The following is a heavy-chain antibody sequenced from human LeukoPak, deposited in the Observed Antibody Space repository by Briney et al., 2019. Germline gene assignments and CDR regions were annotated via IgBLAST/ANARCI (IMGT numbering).Heavy chain of an antibody. CDR1: GFTFSRYE. CDR2: IGGST. CDR3: AISSGSYDY. Sequence: GGSLRLSCAASGFTFSRYEMNWVRQAPGKGLEWVSGIGGSTYYRDSVKGRFTISRDNSKNTLYLQMNSLRVEDTAVYYCAISSGSYDYWGQGTLVTVSS. D-gene: IGHD1-26*01. V-gene: IGHV3-23*01. J-gene: IGHJ4*02.